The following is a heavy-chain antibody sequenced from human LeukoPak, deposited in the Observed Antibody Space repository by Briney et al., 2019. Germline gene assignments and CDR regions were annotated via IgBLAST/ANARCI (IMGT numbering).Heavy chain of an antibody. CDR2: IGGSGGTT. V-gene: IGHV3-23*01. CDR1: GFTFSSYA. D-gene: IGHD2-2*01. Sequence: GGSLRLSCAASGFTFSSYAMTWVRRAPGKGLEWVSAIGGSGGTTYYAGSVKGRFTISRDNSKNTLYLQMNSLRAEDTALYYCARGGYCSSTNCYSSSVDYWGQGTLVTVSS. CDR3: ARGGYCSSTNCYSSSVDY. J-gene: IGHJ4*02.